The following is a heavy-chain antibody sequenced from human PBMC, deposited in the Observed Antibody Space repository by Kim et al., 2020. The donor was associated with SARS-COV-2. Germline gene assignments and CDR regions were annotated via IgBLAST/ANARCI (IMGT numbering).Heavy chain of an antibody. CDR1: GFTFSSYA. V-gene: IGHV3-23*01. CDR3: AKSPQGGYGSGIYSDY. J-gene: IGHJ4*02. D-gene: IGHD3-10*01. Sequence: GGSLRLSCAASGFTFSSYAMRWVRQAPGKGLEWVSDISGTGGTIYKADSVKGRFTISRDNSKNTLYMQMNSLRAEDTAVYYCAKSPQGGYGSGIYSDYWGQGTLVTVSS. CDR2: ISGTGGTI.